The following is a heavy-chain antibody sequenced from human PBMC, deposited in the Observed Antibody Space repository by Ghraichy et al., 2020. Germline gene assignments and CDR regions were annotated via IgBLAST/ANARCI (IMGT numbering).Heavy chain of an antibody. CDR2: INPNSGYT. J-gene: IGHJ4*02. V-gene: IGHV1-2*05. CDR1: GYTLSGYF. D-gene: IGHD3-10*01. CDR3: ARGGFNYGKQGFDY. Sequence: ASVKVSCKASGYTLSGYFIHWVRQAPGQGLEWLGRINPNSGYTNSAQEFQGRVTMTWDTSISTAYMELSRLTSYDTVVYYCARGGFNYGKQGFDYWGQGTLVTVSS.